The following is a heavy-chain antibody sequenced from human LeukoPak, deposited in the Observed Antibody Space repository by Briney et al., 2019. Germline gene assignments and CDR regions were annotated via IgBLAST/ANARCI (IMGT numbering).Heavy chain of an antibody. Sequence: GGSLRLSCAASGFTFSSYSMNWVRQAPGKGLEWVSSISSSSSYIYYAGSVKGRFTISRDNAKNTLYLQMNSLRAEDTAVYYCARVGATSYYWGQGTLVTVSS. CDR3: ARVGATSYY. CDR2: ISSSSSYI. V-gene: IGHV3-21*01. CDR1: GFTFSSYS. J-gene: IGHJ4*02. D-gene: IGHD1-26*01.